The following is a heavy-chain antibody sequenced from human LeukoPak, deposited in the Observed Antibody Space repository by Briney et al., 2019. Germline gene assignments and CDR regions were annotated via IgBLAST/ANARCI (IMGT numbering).Heavy chain of an antibody. J-gene: IGHJ5*02. D-gene: IGHD3-22*01. Sequence: GGSLRLSCAASGFTFSTYAMSWVRQAPGKGLAWVASVKSDGAGTHYADSVKGRFTISRDNSKNILYLQMNSLRAEDTAIYYCARCTTASSGWCNGLDPWGQGTLVTVSS. CDR2: VKSDGAGT. V-gene: IGHV3-23*01. CDR3: ARCTTASSGWCNGLDP. CDR1: GFTFSTYA.